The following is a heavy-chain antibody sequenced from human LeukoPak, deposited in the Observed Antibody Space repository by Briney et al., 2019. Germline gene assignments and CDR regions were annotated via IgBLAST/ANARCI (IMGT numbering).Heavy chain of an antibody. CDR1: GYTFTSYG. CDR2: ISAYNGNT. D-gene: IGHD2-15*01. Sequence: GASVKVSCKASGYTFTSYGISWVRQAPGQGLEWMGWISAYNGNTNYAQKFQGRVTMTRDTSTSTVYMELRSLRFEDTAVYYCARSGGWNYYGMDVWGQGTTVTVSS. J-gene: IGHJ6*02. CDR3: ARSGGWNYYGMDV. V-gene: IGHV1-18*01.